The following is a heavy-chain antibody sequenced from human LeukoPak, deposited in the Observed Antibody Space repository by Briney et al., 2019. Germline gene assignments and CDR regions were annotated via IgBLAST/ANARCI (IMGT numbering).Heavy chain of an antibody. D-gene: IGHD5-18*01. Sequence: GGSLRLSCAASGFTFSSHWMSWVRQAPGKGLEWVANIRQDGGEMYFVDSVKGRFTISRDNAKNSLYLQMNSLRAEDTAVYYCAGVVTDAFDIWGQGTMVTVSS. CDR3: AGVVTDAFDI. V-gene: IGHV3-7*01. CDR1: GFTFSSHW. J-gene: IGHJ3*02. CDR2: IRQDGGEM.